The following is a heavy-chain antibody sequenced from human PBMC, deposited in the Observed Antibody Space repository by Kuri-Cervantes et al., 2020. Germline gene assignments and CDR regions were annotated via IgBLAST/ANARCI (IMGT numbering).Heavy chain of an antibody. CDR2: INPSGGST. Sequence: ASVKVSCKASGYTFTSYYMHWVRQAPGQGLEWMGIINPSGGSTSYAQKFQGRVTMTRDTSTSTVYMELSSLRSEDTAVYYCARDLCSGGSCYDRAFDIWGQGTMVTVSS. D-gene: IGHD2-15*01. J-gene: IGHJ3*02. V-gene: IGHV1-46*01. CDR3: ARDLCSGGSCYDRAFDI. CDR1: GYTFTSYY.